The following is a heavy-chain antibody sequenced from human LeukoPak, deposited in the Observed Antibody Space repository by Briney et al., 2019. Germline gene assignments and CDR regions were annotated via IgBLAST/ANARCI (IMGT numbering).Heavy chain of an antibody. CDR3: PRGPTTVTMAFDY. D-gene: IGHD4-17*01. Sequence: SETLSLTCTVSGGSFSIYYWSWIRQPAGKGLEWIGRIYTSGSTNYNPSLKSRVTMSVDTSKNQFSLNLNSVTAADTAVYYCPRGPTTVTMAFDYWGQGTLVTVSS. CDR1: GGSFSIYY. V-gene: IGHV4-4*07. CDR2: IYTSGST. J-gene: IGHJ4*02.